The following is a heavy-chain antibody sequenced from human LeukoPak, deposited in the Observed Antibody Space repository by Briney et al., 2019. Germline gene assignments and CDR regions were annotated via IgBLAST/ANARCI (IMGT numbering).Heavy chain of an antibody. J-gene: IGHJ4*02. CDR2: ISGSGGST. V-gene: IGHV3-23*01. D-gene: IGHD3-22*01. Sequence: GGSLRLSCAASGFTFSSYAMSWVRQAPGKGLEWVSAISGSGGSTYYADSVKGRFTTSRDNSKNTLYLQMNSLRAEDTAVYYCAIERSRWDYYDSSGYFNYWGQGTLVTVSS. CDR3: AIERSRWDYYDSSGYFNY. CDR1: GFTFSSYA.